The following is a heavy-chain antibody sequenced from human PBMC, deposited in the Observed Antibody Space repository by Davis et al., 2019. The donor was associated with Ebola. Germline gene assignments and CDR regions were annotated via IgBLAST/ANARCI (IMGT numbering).Heavy chain of an antibody. V-gene: IGHV3-23*01. J-gene: IGHJ4*02. CDR1: GFTFSSYA. CDR2: IGYNGDNT. CDR3: AKQRGVGAIDYDY. D-gene: IGHD1-26*01. Sequence: GESLKISCAASGFTFSSYAMSWVRQAPGKGLEWVSTIGYNGDNTYYADSVKGRFTISRDNSKNTLSLQMNSLRAEDTAVYYCAKQRGVGAIDYDYWGRGTVVTVSS.